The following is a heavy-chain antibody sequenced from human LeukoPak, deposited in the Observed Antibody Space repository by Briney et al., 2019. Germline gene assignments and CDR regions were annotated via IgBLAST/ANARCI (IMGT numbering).Heavy chain of an antibody. D-gene: IGHD1-26*01. V-gene: IGHV3-74*01. J-gene: IGHJ4*02. CDR1: GFTFSSYW. CDR3: ARRSSGSPPYYFDY. Sequence: PGGPLRLSCAASGFTFSSYWMHWVRQAPGKGLVWVSRINSDGSSTNYADSVKGRFTISRDNTKNTLYLQMNSLRAEDTAIYYCARRSSGSPPYYFDYWGQGTLVTVSS. CDR2: INSDGSST.